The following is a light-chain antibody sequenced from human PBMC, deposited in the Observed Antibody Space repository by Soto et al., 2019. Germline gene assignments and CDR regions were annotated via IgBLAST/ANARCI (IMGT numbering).Light chain of an antibody. CDR1: QSVSSSY. CDR2: RAS. Sequence: EIVLTQSPGTLSLSPGERATLSCRASQSVSSSYLPWYQQTPGQPPRLLIYRASRRAAGIPDRFSGSGSGTDFTLTITSLEPEDVAVYYCQQCGTSPLTFGQGTKVEIK. V-gene: IGKV3-20*01. CDR3: QQCGTSPLT. J-gene: IGKJ2*01.